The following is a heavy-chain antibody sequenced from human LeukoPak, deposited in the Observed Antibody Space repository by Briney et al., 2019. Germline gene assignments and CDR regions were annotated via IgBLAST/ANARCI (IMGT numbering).Heavy chain of an antibody. V-gene: IGHV4-59*08. CDR1: GGSISSYY. D-gene: IGHD5-12*01. CDR3: ARHLWAGGYDSYYFDY. Sequence: SETLSLTCTVSGGSISSYYWSWIRQPPGKGLEWIGYIYYSGSTNYNPSLKSRVTISVDTSKNQFSLKLSSVTAADTAVYYCARHLWAGGYDSYYFDYWGQGTLVTVSS. J-gene: IGHJ4*02. CDR2: IYYSGST.